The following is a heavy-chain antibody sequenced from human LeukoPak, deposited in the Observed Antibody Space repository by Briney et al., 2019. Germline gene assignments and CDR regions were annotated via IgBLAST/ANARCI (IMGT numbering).Heavy chain of an antibody. J-gene: IGHJ6*03. D-gene: IGHD3-16*02. Sequence: ASVKVSCKASGYTFTSYGISWVRQAPGQGLEWMGWISAYNGNTNYAQKLQGRVTMTTDTSTSTAYMELRSLRSDDTAVYYCARDLAYDYVWGSYRYYMDAWGKGTTVTVSS. V-gene: IGHV1-18*01. CDR2: ISAYNGNT. CDR3: ARDLAYDYVWGSYRYYMDA. CDR1: GYTFTSYG.